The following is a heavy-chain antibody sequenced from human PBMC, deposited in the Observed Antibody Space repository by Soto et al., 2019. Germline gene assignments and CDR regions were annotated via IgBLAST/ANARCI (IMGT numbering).Heavy chain of an antibody. CDR2: INAGNGNT. J-gene: IGHJ6*02. CDR1: GYTFTSYA. D-gene: IGHD1-1*01. CDR3: ASSENPRNWNGGPRYYYYYYGIDV. V-gene: IGHV1-3*01. Sequence: QVQLVQSGAEVKKPGASVKVSCKASGYTFTSYAMHWVRQAPGQRLEWMGWINAGNGNTKYSQKFQGRVTMTRDTSATTAYKEQSSLRSQDTSVYYCASSENPRNWNGGPRYYYYYYGIDVWGQGTTVTVSS.